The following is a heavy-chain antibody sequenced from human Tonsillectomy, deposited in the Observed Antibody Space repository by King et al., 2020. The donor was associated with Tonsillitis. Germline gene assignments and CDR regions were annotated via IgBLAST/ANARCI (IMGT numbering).Heavy chain of an antibody. V-gene: IGHV3-30-3*01. Sequence: HVQLVESGGGVVQPGRSLRLSCAASGFTFSSYAMHWVRQAPGKGLEWVAVISYDGSNKYYADSVKGRFTISRDNSKNTLYLQMNSLRAEDTAVYYCAGGGGSSWYLGQGTLVTVSS. CDR2: ISYDGSNK. J-gene: IGHJ4*02. CDR1: GFTFSSYA. CDR3: AGGGGSSWY. D-gene: IGHD6-13*01.